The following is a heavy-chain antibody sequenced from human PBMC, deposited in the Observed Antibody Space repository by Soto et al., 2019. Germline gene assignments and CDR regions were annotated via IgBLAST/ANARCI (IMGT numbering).Heavy chain of an antibody. D-gene: IGHD3-22*01. CDR1: GGSISSGGYY. V-gene: IGHV4-31*03. CDR2: IYYSGST. J-gene: IGHJ4*02. Sequence: SETLSLTCTVSGGSISSGGYYWSWVRQHPGKGLEWIGYIYYSGSTYYNPSLKSRVTISVDTSKNQFSLKLSSVTAADTAVYYCARIDYYDSYYFDYWGQGTLVTVSS. CDR3: ARIDYYDSYYFDY.